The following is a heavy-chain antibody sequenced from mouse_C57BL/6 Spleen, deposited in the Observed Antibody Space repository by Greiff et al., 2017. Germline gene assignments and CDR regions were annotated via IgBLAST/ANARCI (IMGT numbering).Heavy chain of an antibody. CDR1: GFTFSDYG. V-gene: IGHV5-17*01. CDR3: ADSAWFAC. J-gene: IGHJ3*01. Sequence: EVMLVESGGGLVKPGGSLKLSCAASGFTFSDYGLHRVRQAPEKGLVWVAYISSGSSTIYYADTVKGRFTISRDNAKNTLFLQMTSLRSEDTAMFYCADSAWFACWGQGALVTGSA. D-gene: IGHD2-4*01. CDR2: ISSGSSTI.